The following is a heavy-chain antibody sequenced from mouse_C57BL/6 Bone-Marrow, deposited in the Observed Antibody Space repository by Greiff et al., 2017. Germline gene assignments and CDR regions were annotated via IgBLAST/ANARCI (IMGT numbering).Heavy chain of an antibody. V-gene: IGHV1-82*01. CDR2: IYPGDGDT. J-gene: IGHJ4*01. CDR1: GYAFSSSW. D-gene: IGHD1-1*01. Sequence: VQLQQSGPELVKPGASVKISCKASGYAFSSSWMNWVKQRPGKGLEWIGRIYPGDGDTNYNGKFKGKATLTADKSSSTAYMQLSSLTSEDSAVYFCARKGDYGSSMDYWGQGTSVTVSS. CDR3: ARKGDYGSSMDY.